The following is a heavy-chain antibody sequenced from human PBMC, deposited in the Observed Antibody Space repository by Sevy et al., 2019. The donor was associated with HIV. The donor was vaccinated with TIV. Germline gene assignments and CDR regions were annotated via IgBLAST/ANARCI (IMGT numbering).Heavy chain of an antibody. D-gene: IGHD3-22*01. J-gene: IGHJ4*01. CDR3: ARDYDDSSGALGY. Sequence: GGSLRLSCAASGFTFSSYGMHWVRQAPGKGLEWVAVIWYDGSNKYYADSVKGRFTISRDNSKNTLYLQMNSLRAEDTAVYYCARDYDDSSGALGYWGQGTLVTVSS. CDR1: GFTFSSYG. V-gene: IGHV3-33*01. CDR2: IWYDGSNK.